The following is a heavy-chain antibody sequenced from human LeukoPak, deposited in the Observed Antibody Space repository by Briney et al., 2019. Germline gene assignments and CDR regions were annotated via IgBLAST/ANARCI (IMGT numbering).Heavy chain of an antibody. Sequence: GGSLRLSCAASGFTFSNYGMHWVRQAPGKGLEWVAVIWNGGTNKNYADSVKDRFTISRDNSKNTLYLQMNNLRAEDTAVYYCARDEGADAPMDVWGQGTTVTVSS. CDR2: IWNGGTNK. V-gene: IGHV3-33*01. D-gene: IGHD1-26*01. J-gene: IGHJ6*02. CDR3: ARDEGADAPMDV. CDR1: GFTFSNYG.